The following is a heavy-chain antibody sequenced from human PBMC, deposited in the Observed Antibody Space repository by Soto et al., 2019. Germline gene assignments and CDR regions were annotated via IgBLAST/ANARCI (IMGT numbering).Heavy chain of an antibody. CDR1: GFTVSSNY. V-gene: IGHV3-53*01. Sequence: EVQLVESGGGLIQPGGSLRLSCAASGFTVSSNYMSWVRQAPGKGLEWVSVIYSGGSTYYADSVKGRFTISRDNSKNTLYLQMNSLRAEDTAVYYCARDRVERGYPDYFQHWGQGTLVTVSS. D-gene: IGHD5-18*01. CDR2: IYSGGST. J-gene: IGHJ1*01. CDR3: ARDRVERGYPDYFQH.